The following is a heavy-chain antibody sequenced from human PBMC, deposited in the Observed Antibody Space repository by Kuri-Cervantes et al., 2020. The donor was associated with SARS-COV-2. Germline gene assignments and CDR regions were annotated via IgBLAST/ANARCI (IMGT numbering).Heavy chain of an antibody. D-gene: IGHD2-2*01. CDR1: GGSVSSGSYY. CDR2: IHYSGRT. V-gene: IGHV4-61*01. CDR3: ARDEVAGQLGY. Sequence: GSLRLSCTVSGGSVSSGSYYWSWIRQPPGKGLEWIAYIHYSGRTNHNPSLKSRVTISLDTSKNQFSLRLNSVTAADTAVYYCARDEVAGQLGYWGQGTLVTVSS. J-gene: IGHJ4*02.